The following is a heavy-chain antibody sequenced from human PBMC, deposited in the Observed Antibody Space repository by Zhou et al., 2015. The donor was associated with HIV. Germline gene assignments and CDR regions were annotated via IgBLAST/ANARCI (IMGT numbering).Heavy chain of an antibody. CDR3: ARGLGHDYGGNSDY. CDR2: IGGGSGTST. Sequence: EVQLVESGGGLVKPGGSLRLSCAPSGFSLSAYSMNWVRQAAGKGLEWVSYIGGGSGTSTLYADSVRGRFTISKDIAKNSLYLQMNSLRAEDTAVYYCARGLGHDYGGNSDYWGQGTLVTVSS. V-gene: IGHV3-48*01. CDR1: GFSLSAYS. D-gene: IGHD4-23*01. J-gene: IGHJ4*02.